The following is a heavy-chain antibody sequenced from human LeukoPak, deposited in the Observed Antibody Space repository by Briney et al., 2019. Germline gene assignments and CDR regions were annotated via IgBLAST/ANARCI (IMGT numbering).Heavy chain of an antibody. Sequence: GGSLRLSCAASGFTFSSYAMSWVRQAPGKGLEWVSAISGSGGSTYYADSVKGRFTISRDNSKNTLYLQMNSLRAEDTAVYYCAKTPLIWGFAYWYFDLWGRGTLVTVSS. CDR2: ISGSGGST. V-gene: IGHV3-23*01. CDR1: GFTFSSYA. D-gene: IGHD3-16*01. J-gene: IGHJ2*01. CDR3: AKTPLIWGFAYWYFDL.